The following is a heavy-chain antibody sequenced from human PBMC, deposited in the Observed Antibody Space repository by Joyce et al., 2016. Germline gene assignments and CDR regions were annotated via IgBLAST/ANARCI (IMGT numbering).Heavy chain of an antibody. CDR2: VGATGDA. Sequence: HLVESGGGLVQPGESLRVSCAASGFTMSNSDMYWVCQRTGKGLEWVAVVGATGDATYSDAVDGGFTTSRESGKNSMYLQMDSLRVEDTAMYYCASGPSCSKWWRAFDVWGQGAMVIVSS. D-gene: IGHD2-15*01. CDR3: ASGPSCSKWWRAFDV. J-gene: IGHJ3*01. V-gene: IGHV3-13*01. CDR1: GFTMSNSD.